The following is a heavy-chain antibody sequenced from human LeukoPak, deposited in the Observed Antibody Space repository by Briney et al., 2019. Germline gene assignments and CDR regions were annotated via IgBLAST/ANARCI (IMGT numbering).Heavy chain of an antibody. D-gene: IGHD3-22*01. J-gene: IGHJ4*02. V-gene: IGHV3-30*02. Sequence: HTGGSLRLSCAASGFTFSSYGMHWVRQAPGKGLEWVAFIRYDGSNKYYADSVKGRFTISRDNSKNTLYLQMNSLRAEDTAVYYCARAYYYDSSPDYWGQGTLVTVSS. CDR1: GFTFSSYG. CDR2: IRYDGSNK. CDR3: ARAYYYDSSPDY.